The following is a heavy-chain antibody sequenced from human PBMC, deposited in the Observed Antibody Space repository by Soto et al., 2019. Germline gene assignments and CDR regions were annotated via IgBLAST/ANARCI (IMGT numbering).Heavy chain of an antibody. CDR3: VQTRCGCACLGIYSFHAYYGLHV. D-gene: IGHD2-21*02. V-gene: IGHV2-5*02. CDR1: GLSLRTTGVG. J-gene: IGHJ6*02. Sequence: QITLKESGPTLVKPTQTLTLTCTVSGLSLRTTGVGVGWVRQPPGKDLEWLALLYWDDDKRYSPSLKSRITITNDISEKQVLLTMTNVDTEDRATYYVVQTRCGCACLGIYSFHAYYGLHVSGQGTTVTVSS. CDR2: LYWDDDK.